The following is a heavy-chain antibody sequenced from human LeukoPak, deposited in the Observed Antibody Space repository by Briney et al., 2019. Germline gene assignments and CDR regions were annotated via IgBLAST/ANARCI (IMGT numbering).Heavy chain of an antibody. Sequence: PSETLSLTCTVSGGSISSGSYYWSWIRQPAGKGLEWIGRIYTSGSTNYNPSLKSRVTISVDTSKNQFSLKLSSVTAADTAVYYCAREYSGSYAFDYWGQGTLVTVSS. J-gene: IGHJ4*02. D-gene: IGHD1-26*01. V-gene: IGHV4-61*02. CDR1: GGSISSGSYY. CDR2: IYTSGST. CDR3: AREYSGSYAFDY.